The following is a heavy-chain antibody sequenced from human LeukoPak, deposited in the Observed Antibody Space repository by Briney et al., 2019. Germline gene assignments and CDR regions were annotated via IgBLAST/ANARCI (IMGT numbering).Heavy chain of an antibody. Sequence: PSETLSLTCTVSGDSVSSSPYYWGWIRQPPGKGLEWIASIRHRGNTFYNPSFKSRVTISVDTSNNRLSLRLSSVTAADTAVYXXXXXXDGRWLLEYWGQGTLVTVSS. J-gene: IGHJ4*02. CDR3: XXXXDGRWLLEY. D-gene: IGHD5-12*01. CDR2: IRHRGNT. V-gene: IGHV4-39*01. CDR1: GDSVSSSPYY.